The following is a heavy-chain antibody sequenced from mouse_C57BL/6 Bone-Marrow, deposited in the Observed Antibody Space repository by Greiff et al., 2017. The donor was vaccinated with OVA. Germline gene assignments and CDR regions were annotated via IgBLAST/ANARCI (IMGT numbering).Heavy chain of an antibody. CDR2: IDPENGDT. CDR1: GFNIKDDY. CDR3: FYYYGSSYDFDV. Sequence: EVKVVESGAELVRPGASVKLSCTASGFNIKDDYMHWVKQRPEQGLEWIGWIDPENGDTEYASKFQGKATITAYTSSNTAYLQLSSLTSEDTAVYYCFYYYGSSYDFDVWGTGTTVTVSS. V-gene: IGHV14-4*01. J-gene: IGHJ1*03. D-gene: IGHD1-1*01.